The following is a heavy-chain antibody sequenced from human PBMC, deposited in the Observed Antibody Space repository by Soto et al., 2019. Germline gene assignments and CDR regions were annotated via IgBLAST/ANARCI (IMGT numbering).Heavy chain of an antibody. D-gene: IGHD6-19*01. Sequence: SGPTLVNPTQTLTLTCTFSGFSLSTSGMCVSWIRQPPGKALEWLARIDWDDDKYYSTSLKTRLTISKDTSKNQVVLTMTNMEPVDTATYYCARIRPIAVTGPYFDYWGQGTLVTVS. CDR3: ARIRPIAVTGPYFDY. V-gene: IGHV2-70*11. J-gene: IGHJ4*02. CDR2: IDWDDDK. CDR1: GFSLSTSGMC.